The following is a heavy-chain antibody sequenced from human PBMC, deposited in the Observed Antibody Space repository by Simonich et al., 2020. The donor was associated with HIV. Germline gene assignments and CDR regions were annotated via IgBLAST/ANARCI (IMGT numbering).Heavy chain of an antibody. V-gene: IGHV4-34*01. Sequence: QVQLQQWGAGLLKPSETLSLTCAVYGGSFSGYYWSWNRQPPGKELEWIGEINHSGITNYKSSLNSRATIAVDKSKNQFSLKLSSVTAADTAIYYCARRDRELILYFDYWGQGNLVTVSS. CDR3: ARRDRELILYFDY. CDR1: GGSFSGYY. J-gene: IGHJ4*02. CDR2: INHSGIT. D-gene: IGHD3-3*01.